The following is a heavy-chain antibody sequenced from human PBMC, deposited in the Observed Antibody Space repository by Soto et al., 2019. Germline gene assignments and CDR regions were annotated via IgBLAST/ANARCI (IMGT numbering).Heavy chain of an antibody. D-gene: IGHD1-7*01. CDR1: GFTFSSYA. Sequence: QPGGSLRLSCAASGFTFSSYAMHWVRQAPGKGLEWVAVISYDGSNKYYADSEKGRFTNYRDNSKNTLYLQMNSLRAEDTAVYYCAREYGITGTTFDYWGQGT. CDR3: AREYGITGTTFDY. J-gene: IGHJ4*02. CDR2: ISYDGSNK. V-gene: IGHV3-30-3*01.